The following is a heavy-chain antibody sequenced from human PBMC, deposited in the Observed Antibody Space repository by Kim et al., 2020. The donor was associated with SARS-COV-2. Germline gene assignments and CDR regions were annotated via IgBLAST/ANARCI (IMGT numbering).Heavy chain of an antibody. J-gene: IGHJ6*02. CDR2: IYYSGTT. V-gene: IGHV4-39*01. CDR1: GGSISTTTHY. CDR3: AGVVYGGYNFEAYYYGMDV. Sequence: SETLSLTCTVSGGSISTTTHYWGWIRQPPGKGLEWIGTIYYSGTTYYNPSLKSRVTISVDTSKNQFSLRLSSVTAADTAVYYCAGVVYGGYNFEAYYYGMDVWGQGTTVTVSS. D-gene: IGHD4-17*01.